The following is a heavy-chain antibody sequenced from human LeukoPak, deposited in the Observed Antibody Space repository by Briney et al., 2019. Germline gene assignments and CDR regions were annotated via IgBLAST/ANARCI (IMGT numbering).Heavy chain of an antibody. V-gene: IGHV4-59*01. Sequence: PSETLSLTCSVSGGSIGTYYWTWIRQPPGRGLEWIGYIDYSESTSYNPSLKSRVTISLDTSRNQFSLKLSSVTAVDTAVYYCARDYAAAGIDAFDIWGQGTMVTVSS. CDR2: IDYSEST. CDR3: ARDYAAAGIDAFDI. CDR1: GGSIGTYY. J-gene: IGHJ3*02. D-gene: IGHD6-13*01.